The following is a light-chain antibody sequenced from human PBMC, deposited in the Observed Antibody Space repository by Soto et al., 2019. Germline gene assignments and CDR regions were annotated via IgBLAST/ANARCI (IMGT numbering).Light chain of an antibody. CDR2: LGS. CDR1: QSLVHFNGYNY. Sequence: DIVLTQSPLSLTVTPGEPASISCRSSQSLVHFNGYNYLDWYLQKPGQSPQLLIYLGSYRASGVPDRFSGSGSGTDFTLKISRVEAEDVGVYYCMQALQTPITFGQGTRLEI. J-gene: IGKJ5*01. V-gene: IGKV2-28*01. CDR3: MQALQTPIT.